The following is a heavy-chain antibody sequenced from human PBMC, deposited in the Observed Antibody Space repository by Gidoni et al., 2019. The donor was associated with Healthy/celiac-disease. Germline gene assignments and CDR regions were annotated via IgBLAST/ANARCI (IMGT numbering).Heavy chain of an antibody. CDR2: ISSSSSTL. J-gene: IGHJ4*02. CDR3: ARVGFSGYDLGDY. D-gene: IGHD5-12*01. CDR1: GFTCSSYS. Sequence: EVQLVESGGGLVQPGGSLRLSCAASGFTCSSYSMNWVRQAPGKGLEVVSYISSSSSTLYYADSGKGRFNLSRGNAKNSLYLQMNRLRAEDTALYFCARVGFSGYDLGDYWGPGTLVTVSS. V-gene: IGHV3-48*01.